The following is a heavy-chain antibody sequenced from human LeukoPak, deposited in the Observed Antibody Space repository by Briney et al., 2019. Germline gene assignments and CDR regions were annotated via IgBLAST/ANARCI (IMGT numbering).Heavy chain of an antibody. Sequence: PSETLSLTCAVSGGSISSGGYSWSWIRQPPGKGLEWIGYIYYSGSTNYNPSLKSRVTISVDTSKNQFSLKLSSVTAADTAVYYCARVRSGGSPRRDFDYWGQGTLVTVSS. CDR3: ARVRSGGSPRRDFDY. CDR2: IYYSGST. D-gene: IGHD6-19*01. J-gene: IGHJ4*02. V-gene: IGHV4-61*08. CDR1: GGSISSGGYS.